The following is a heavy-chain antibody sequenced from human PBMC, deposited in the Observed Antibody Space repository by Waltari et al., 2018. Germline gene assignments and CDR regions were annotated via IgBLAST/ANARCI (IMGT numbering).Heavy chain of an antibody. V-gene: IGHV4-4*02. Sequence: QLQLQESGPGLVKPSGTLSLTCAVSGDSMSSTAWWSWVRQSPGKGLEWIGQVQRSGRTNYNPSFASRFTVSVDTSTNQFSLKVTSATAADTAVYFCARDRGRGIYLDSWGQGTLVTVSP. CDR3: ARDRGRGIYLDS. CDR1: GDSMSSTAW. J-gene: IGHJ4*02. CDR2: VQRSGRT. D-gene: IGHD2-15*01.